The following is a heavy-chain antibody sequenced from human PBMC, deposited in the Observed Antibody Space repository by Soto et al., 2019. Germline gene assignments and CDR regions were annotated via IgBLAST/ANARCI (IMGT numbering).Heavy chain of an antibody. CDR2: ISHSGIT. CDR3: ARVLRGWFDP. J-gene: IGHJ5*02. CDR1: GGSITSANW. Sequence: SETLSLTCAVSGGSITSANWWTWVRQPPGGGLEWIGEISHSGITNYKASLKSRVTMSIDKTKNDVSLRLTSVTAADTAVYYCARVLRGWFDPWGQGTPVTVSS. V-gene: IGHV4-4*02.